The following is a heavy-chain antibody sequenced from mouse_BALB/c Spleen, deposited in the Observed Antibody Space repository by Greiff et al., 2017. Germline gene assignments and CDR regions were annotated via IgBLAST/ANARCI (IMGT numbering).Heavy chain of an antibody. V-gene: IGHV14-3*02. CDR2: IDPANGNT. Sequence: VQLKQSGAELVKPGASVKLSCTASGFNIKDTYMHWVKQRPEQGLEWIGRIDPANGNTKYDPKFQGKATITADTSSNTAYLQLSSLTSEDTAVYYCAMIYYDYRFAYWGQGTLVTVSA. CDR3: AMIYYDYRFAY. D-gene: IGHD2-4*01. J-gene: IGHJ3*01. CDR1: GFNIKDTY.